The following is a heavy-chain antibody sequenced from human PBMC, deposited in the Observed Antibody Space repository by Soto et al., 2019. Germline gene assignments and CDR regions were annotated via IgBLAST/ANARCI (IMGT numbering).Heavy chain of an antibody. CDR3: ARATYYYRSGSHLGMDV. CDR2: IYYSGST. CDR1: EDSIGNRAYY. Sequence: SETQSDRCRVSEDSIGNRAYYRSRKNRPPGTALEWIAYIYYSGSTYYNPSLKSRVTISVDTSKNQFSLKLSSVTAADTAVYYCARATYYYRSGSHLGMDVWGQGTTVTVSS. D-gene: IGHD3-10*01. V-gene: IGHV4-30-4*01. J-gene: IGHJ6*02.